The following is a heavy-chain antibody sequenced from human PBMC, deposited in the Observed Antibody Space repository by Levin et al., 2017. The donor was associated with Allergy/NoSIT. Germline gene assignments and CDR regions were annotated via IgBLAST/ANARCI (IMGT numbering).Heavy chain of an antibody. CDR1: GFTFSSYS. CDR3: ASSYSNNWYYFDY. Sequence: GGSLRLSCAASGFTFSSYSMNWVRQAPGKGLEWVSSISSSSSYIYYADSVKGRFTISRDNAKNSLYLQMNSLRAEDTAVYYCASSYSNNWYYFDYWGQGTLVTVSS. V-gene: IGHV3-21*01. D-gene: IGHD6-13*01. CDR2: ISSSSSYI. J-gene: IGHJ4*02.